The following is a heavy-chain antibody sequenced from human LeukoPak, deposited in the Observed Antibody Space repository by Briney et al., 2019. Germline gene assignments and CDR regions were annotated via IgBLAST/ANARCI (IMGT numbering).Heavy chain of an antibody. Sequence: GGSLRHSCVASGFTFSTFSSYGMTWVRQAPGKGLEWVSGISGSGGSTYYADSVKGRFTISRDNSKNTLYLQMNNLRAEDTAVYYCAKDHSSSWFHGDADYWGQGTLVTVSS. J-gene: IGHJ4*02. D-gene: IGHD6-13*01. V-gene: IGHV3-23*01. CDR2: ISGSGGST. CDR3: AKDHSSSWFHGDADY. CDR1: GFTFSTFSSYG.